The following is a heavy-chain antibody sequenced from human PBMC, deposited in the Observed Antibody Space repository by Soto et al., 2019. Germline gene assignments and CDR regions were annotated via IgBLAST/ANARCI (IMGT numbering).Heavy chain of an antibody. J-gene: IGHJ6*02. V-gene: IGHV3-23*01. CDR1: GFTFSSYA. CDR2: ISGSGGST. CDR3: AKDRVTGTTAYYYYGMDV. D-gene: IGHD1-7*01. Sequence: EVQLLESGGGLVQPGGSLRLSCAASGFTFSSYAMSWVRQAPGKGLEWVSAISGSGGSTYYADSVKGRFTISRDNSKNTLYLQMNSLRAEDTAVYYCAKDRVTGTTAYYYYGMDVWGQGTTVTVSS.